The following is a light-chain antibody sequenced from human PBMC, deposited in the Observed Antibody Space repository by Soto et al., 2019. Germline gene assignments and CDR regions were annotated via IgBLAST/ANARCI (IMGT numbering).Light chain of an antibody. Sequence: QPVLTQPASVSGSPGQSITISCTGTSSDVGGYNFVSWFRQYPGRAPKLMIYEVSNRPSGISNRFSGSKSGNTASLTISGLQAEDEADYFCSSYTRTSSVIFGGGTKLTVL. CDR2: EVS. CDR1: SSDVGGYNF. CDR3: SSYTRTSSVI. J-gene: IGLJ2*01. V-gene: IGLV2-14*01.